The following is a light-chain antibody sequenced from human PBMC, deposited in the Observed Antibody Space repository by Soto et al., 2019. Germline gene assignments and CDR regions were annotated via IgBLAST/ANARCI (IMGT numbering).Light chain of an antibody. CDR2: YTS. CDR3: QHYDEWPST. J-gene: IGKJ1*01. V-gene: IGKV3-11*01. Sequence: EIVLTQSPATLSSSPGETATLSCRASQYVGTRLAWYQHKPGQAPRLLIYYTSNRATGIPARFSGSGSGTDFTLTINSLAPEDFAVYHCQHYDEWPSTFGQGTKVDIK. CDR1: QYVGTR.